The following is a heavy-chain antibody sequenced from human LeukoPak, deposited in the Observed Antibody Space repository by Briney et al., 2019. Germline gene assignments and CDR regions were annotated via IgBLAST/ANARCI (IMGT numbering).Heavy chain of an antibody. CDR1: GFTFSSYE. J-gene: IGHJ5*02. CDR2: ISSSGSTI. Sequence: GGSLRLSCAASGFTFSSYEMNWVRQAPGKGLEWVSYISSSGSTIYYADSVKGRFTISRDNAKNSLYLQMNSLRAEDTAVYYCARGVVVVVAATTGPFDPWGQGTLVTVSS. V-gene: IGHV3-48*03. CDR3: ARGVVVVVAATTGPFDP. D-gene: IGHD2-15*01.